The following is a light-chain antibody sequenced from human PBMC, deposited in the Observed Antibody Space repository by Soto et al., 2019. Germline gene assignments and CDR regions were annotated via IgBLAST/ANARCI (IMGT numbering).Light chain of an antibody. V-gene: IGLV2-14*01. CDR3: SSYTSSSTLPGG. J-gene: IGLJ2*01. CDR1: SSDVGGYNY. CDR2: EVS. Sequence: QSALTQPASVSGSPGQSITISCTGTSSDVGGYNYVSWYQQHPGKAPKLMIYEVSNRPSGVSNRFSGSKSGNTASLTISGLQAEDEADYYCSSYTSSSTLPGGFGGGTKRTVL.